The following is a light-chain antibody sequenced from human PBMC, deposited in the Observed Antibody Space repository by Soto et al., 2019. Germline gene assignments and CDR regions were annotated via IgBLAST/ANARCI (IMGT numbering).Light chain of an antibody. V-gene: IGLV2-14*02. CDR3: SSYTSSSTLA. Sequence: QSALTQPASVSGSPGQSITISCTETSSDVVTHNRVSWYQQHPGTAPKLMIYEVSNRPSGVSNRFSGSKSGNTASLTISGLQAEDEADYYCSSYTSSSTLAFGTGTKLTVL. CDR1: SSDVVTHNR. CDR2: EVS. J-gene: IGLJ1*01.